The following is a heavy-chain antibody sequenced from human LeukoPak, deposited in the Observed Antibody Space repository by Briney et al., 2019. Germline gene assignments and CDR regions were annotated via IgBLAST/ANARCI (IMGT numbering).Heavy chain of an antibody. CDR1: GFTVSSNY. Sequence: PGGSLRLSCAASGFTVSSNYMSWVRQAPGNGLEWVSVIYSGGSTYYADSVKGRFTISRDNSKNTLYLQMNSLRAEDTAVYYCARDDYGVFDYWGQGTLVTVSS. CDR2: IYSGGST. CDR3: ARDDYGVFDY. J-gene: IGHJ4*02. D-gene: IGHD4-17*01. V-gene: IGHV3-66*01.